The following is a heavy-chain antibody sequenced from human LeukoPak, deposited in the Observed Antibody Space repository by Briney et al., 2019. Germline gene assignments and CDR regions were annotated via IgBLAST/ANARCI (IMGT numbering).Heavy chain of an antibody. CDR2: INPSGGST. J-gene: IGHJ4*02. D-gene: IGHD3-22*01. V-gene: IGHV1-46*01. CDR3: ARDLSGSSGYSGYYFDY. CDR1: GYTFTSYY. Sequence: ASVKVSCKASGYTFTSYYMLWVRQAPGQGLEWMGIINPSGGSTSYAQKFQGRVTMTRDTSTSTVYMELSSLRSEDTAVYYCARDLSGSSGYSGYYFDYWGQGTLVTVSS.